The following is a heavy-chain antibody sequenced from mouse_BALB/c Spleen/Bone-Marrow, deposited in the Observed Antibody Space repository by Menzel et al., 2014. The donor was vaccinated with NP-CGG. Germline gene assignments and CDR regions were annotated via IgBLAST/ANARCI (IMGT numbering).Heavy chain of an antibody. CDR2: ILPGSGST. CDR3: ARASWDY. Sequence: QVQLKQSGAELMKPGASVEISRKATGYTLSSYWIEWVKQRPGHGLEWIGEILPGSGSTNYNEKFKGKATFTADTSSNTAYMQLSSLTSEDSAVYYCARASWDYWGQGTSVTVSS. V-gene: IGHV1-9*01. CDR1: GYTLSSYW. D-gene: IGHD6-1*01. J-gene: IGHJ4*01.